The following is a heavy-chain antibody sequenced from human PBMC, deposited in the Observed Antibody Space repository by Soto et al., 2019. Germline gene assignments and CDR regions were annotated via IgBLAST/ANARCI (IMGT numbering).Heavy chain of an antibody. Sequence: QVQLVQSGAEVKKPGASVKVSCKASGYTFTSYYMHWVRQAPGQGLERMRISNPSGGSTSHGQKFQGRVTMTRDTSTSTVYMELSSLRSEDTAVYYCARGYCSSTSCSLYSYYMDVWGKGTTVTVSS. V-gene: IGHV1-46*03. CDR1: GYTFTSYY. J-gene: IGHJ6*03. CDR2: SNPSGGST. CDR3: ARGYCSSTSCSLYSYYMDV. D-gene: IGHD2-2*01.